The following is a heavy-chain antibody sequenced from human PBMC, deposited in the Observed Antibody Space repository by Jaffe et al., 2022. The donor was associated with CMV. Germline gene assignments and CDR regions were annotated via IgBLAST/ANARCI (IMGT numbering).Heavy chain of an antibody. CDR1: GGSISNSNW. J-gene: IGHJ3*02. CDR3: AINRGNNAFDI. V-gene: IGHV4-4*02. Sequence: QVQLQESGPGLVKPSGTLSLTCAVSGGSISNSNWWSWVRQPPGKGLEWIGEIFHSGSTHYKTSLKSRVTISLDKSKNQFSLKLRSVTAADTAVYYCAINRGNNAFDIWGQGTMVTVSS. D-gene: IGHD7-27*01. CDR2: IFHSGST.